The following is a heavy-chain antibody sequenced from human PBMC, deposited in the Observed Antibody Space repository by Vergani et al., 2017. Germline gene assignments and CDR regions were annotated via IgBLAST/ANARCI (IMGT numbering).Heavy chain of an antibody. V-gene: IGHV3-11*01. D-gene: IGHD5-24*01. CDR3: ARDHRDYNNYPGTFDI. J-gene: IGHJ3*02. CDR1: VFSLSDHY. Sequence: QVQLVESGGGLVKPGGSLRLSCAASVFSLSDHYMTWIRQAPGKGLEWVSYISNSGNTIEYADSVKGRFSISRDNAKSSLFLQMDSLRAEDTAVYYCARDHRDYNNYPGTFDIWGQGSMVTVSS. CDR2: ISNSGNTI.